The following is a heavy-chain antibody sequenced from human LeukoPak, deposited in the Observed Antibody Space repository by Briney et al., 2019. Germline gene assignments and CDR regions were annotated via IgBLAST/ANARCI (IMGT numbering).Heavy chain of an antibody. CDR1: GFTFSSYA. CDR3: ANSGRDGYNYYYYYYYMDV. V-gene: IGHV3-23*01. D-gene: IGHD5-24*01. Sequence: PGGSLRLSCAASGFTFSSYAMSWVRQAPGKGLEWVSAISGSGGSTYYADSVKGRFTISRDNSKNTLYLQMNSLRAEDTAVYYCANSGRDGYNYYYYYYYMDVWGKGTTVTVSS. CDR2: ISGSGGST. J-gene: IGHJ6*03.